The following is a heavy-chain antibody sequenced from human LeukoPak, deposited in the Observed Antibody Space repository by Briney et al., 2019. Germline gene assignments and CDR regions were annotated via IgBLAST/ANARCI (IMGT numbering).Heavy chain of an antibody. CDR2: ISSSSSYI. D-gene: IGHD1-26*01. Sequence: PGGSLRLSCAASGFTFSSYSMNWVRQAPGKGLEWVSSISSSSSYIYYADSVKGRFTISRDNAKNSLYLQMNSLRAEDTAVYYCARDSLRGELLRRWFDPWGQGTLVTVSS. CDR1: GFTFSSYS. J-gene: IGHJ5*02. V-gene: IGHV3-21*01. CDR3: ARDSLRGELLRRWFDP.